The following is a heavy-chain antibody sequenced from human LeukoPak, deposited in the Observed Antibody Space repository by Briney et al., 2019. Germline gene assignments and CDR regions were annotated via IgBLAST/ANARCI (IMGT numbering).Heavy chain of an antibody. CDR3: ARDLGLFTMVRGARDY. CDR2: ISAYNGNT. J-gene: IGHJ4*02. D-gene: IGHD3-10*01. Sequence: ASVKGSCKASGYTFTSYGISWVRQAPGQGLEWMGWISAYNGNTNYAQKLQGRVTMTTDTSTSTAYMELRSLRSDDTAVYYCARDLGLFTMVRGARDYWGQGTLVTVSS. V-gene: IGHV1-18*01. CDR1: GYTFTSYG.